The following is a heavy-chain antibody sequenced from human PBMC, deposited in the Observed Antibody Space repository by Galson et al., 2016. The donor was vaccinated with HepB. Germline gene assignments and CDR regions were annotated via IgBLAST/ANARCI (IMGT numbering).Heavy chain of an antibody. CDR2: ISTYNDKT. D-gene: IGHD2-2*01. CDR1: GYTFTSYG. Sequence: SVKVSCKASGYTFTSYGISWVRQAPGQGLEWMGWISTYNDKTNYAQKLQDRFTMTTDTSTTTAYMELRSLRSDDTAVYCCARALQCCSSNSCPVGYWGQGTLVTVSS. V-gene: IGHV1-18*01. J-gene: IGHJ4*02. CDR3: ARALQCCSSNSCPVGY.